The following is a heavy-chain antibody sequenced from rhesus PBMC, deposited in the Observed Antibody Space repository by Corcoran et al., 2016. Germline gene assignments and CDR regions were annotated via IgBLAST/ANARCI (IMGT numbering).Heavy chain of an antibody. J-gene: IGHJ4*01. CDR1: GYSFNNYW. CDR2: IAPSTSDA. V-gene: IGHV5-20*02. Sequence: EVQLVQSGAEVKRPGESLKISCKTSGYSFNNYWISWVRQMSGKGLEGMGAIAPSTSDARYIPSFPAQVTISADKSLTPPYLQWSSLKASDTATYYCARGRTLGFDYWGQGVLVTVSS. CDR3: ARGRTLGFDY. D-gene: IGHD2-39*01.